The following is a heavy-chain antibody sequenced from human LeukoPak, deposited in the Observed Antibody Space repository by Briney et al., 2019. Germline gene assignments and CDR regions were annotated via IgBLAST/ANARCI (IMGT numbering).Heavy chain of an antibody. J-gene: IGHJ5*02. CDR1: GYTFTSYD. D-gene: IGHD6-6*01. CDR2: MNPNSGNT. Sequence: ASVKVSCKASGYTFTSYDINWVRQATGQGLEWMGWMNPNSGNTGYAQKFQGRVTMTRNTSISTAYMELGSLRSEDTAVYYCARARIAARVGRGPSNWFDPWGKGTLVTVSS. CDR3: ARARIAARVGRGPSNWFDP. V-gene: IGHV1-8*01.